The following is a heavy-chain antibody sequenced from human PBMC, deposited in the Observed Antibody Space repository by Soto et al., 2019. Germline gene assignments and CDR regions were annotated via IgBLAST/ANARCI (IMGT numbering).Heavy chain of an antibody. CDR1: GFTFSSYA. Sequence: GGSLRLSCAASGFTFSSYAMHWVRQAPGKGLEWVAVISYDGSNKYYADSVKGRFTISRDNSKNTLYLQMNSLRAEDTAVYYCARDRGGWSSSWSYYYYGMDVWGQGTTVTVSS. V-gene: IGHV3-30-3*01. J-gene: IGHJ6*02. CDR2: ISYDGSNK. D-gene: IGHD6-13*01. CDR3: ARDRGGWSSSWSYYYYGMDV.